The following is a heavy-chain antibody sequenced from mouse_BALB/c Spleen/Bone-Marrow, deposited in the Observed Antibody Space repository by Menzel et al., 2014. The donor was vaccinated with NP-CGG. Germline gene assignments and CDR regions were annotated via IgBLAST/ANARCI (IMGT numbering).Heavy chain of an antibody. CDR3: ARRWLLPYAMDY. CDR1: GFAFSSYD. D-gene: IGHD2-3*01. J-gene: IGHJ4*01. V-gene: IGHV5-9*02. CDR2: ISSGGSYT. Sequence: VQLKDSGGGLVKPGGSLKLSCAASGFAFSSYDMSWVRQTPEKRLEWVATISSGGSYTYYPDSVKGRFTISRDNARNTLYLQMSSLRSEDTALYYCARRWLLPYAMDYWGQGTSVTVSS.